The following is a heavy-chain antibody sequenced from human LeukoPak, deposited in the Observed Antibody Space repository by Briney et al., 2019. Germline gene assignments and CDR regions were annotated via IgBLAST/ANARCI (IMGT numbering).Heavy chain of an antibody. Sequence: SETLSLTCTVSGGSISSYYWSWIRQPPGKGLEWIGYIYYSGSTNYNPSLKSRVTISVDTSKNQFSLKLSSVTAADTAVYYCARASRYNWNYVPEKYFDLWGRGTLVTVSS. V-gene: IGHV4-59*01. J-gene: IGHJ2*01. CDR1: GGSISSYY. CDR2: IYYSGST. D-gene: IGHD1-7*01. CDR3: ARASRYNWNYVPEKYFDL.